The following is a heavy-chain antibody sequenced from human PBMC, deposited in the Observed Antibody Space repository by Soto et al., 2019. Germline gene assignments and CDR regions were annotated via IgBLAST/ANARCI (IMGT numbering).Heavy chain of an antibody. CDR3: AKSCSSTSCYTYAFDI. CDR1: GFTFSDYY. D-gene: IGHD2-2*02. J-gene: IGHJ3*02. CDR2: ISSSGSTI. V-gene: IGHV3-11*01. Sequence: GGSLRLSCAASGFTFSDYYMSWIRQAPGKGLEWVSYISSSGSTIYYADSVKGQFTISRDKAKNSLYLQMNSLRADDTAVYYCAKSCSSTSCYTYAFDIWGQGTMVTVSS.